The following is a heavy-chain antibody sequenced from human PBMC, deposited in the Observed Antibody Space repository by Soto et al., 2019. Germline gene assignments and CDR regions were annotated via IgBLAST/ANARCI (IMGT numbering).Heavy chain of an antibody. D-gene: IGHD1-1*01. CDR2: ILVGGST. Sequence: GGSLRLSCAVSGFICSSYDMSWVRQARGKGLEWVSTILVGGSTHYEDSVKGRFTISRDTSKNTVYLQMNSLTAGDTAFYYCAKATATSGGAFEIYGQGTMVTVSS. J-gene: IGHJ3*02. V-gene: IGHV3-23*01. CDR1: GFICSSYD. CDR3: AKATATSGGAFEI.